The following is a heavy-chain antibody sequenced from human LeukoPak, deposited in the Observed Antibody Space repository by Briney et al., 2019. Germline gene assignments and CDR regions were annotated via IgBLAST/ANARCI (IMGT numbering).Heavy chain of an antibody. CDR1: GGSISSYY. V-gene: IGHV4-4*07. D-gene: IGHD3-22*01. CDR2: IYISGST. CDR3: ASARGFVRYYDRWGPDAFDI. J-gene: IGHJ3*02. Sequence: PSETLSLTCTVSGGSISSYYWSWIRQPAGKGLEWIGRIYISGSTNYNPSLKSRVTMSVDTSKNQFSLKLSSVTAADTAVYYCASARGFVRYYDRWGPDAFDIWGQGTMVTVSS.